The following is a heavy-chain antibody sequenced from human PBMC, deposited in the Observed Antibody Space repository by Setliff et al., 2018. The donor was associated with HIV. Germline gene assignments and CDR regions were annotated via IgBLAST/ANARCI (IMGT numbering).Heavy chain of an antibody. CDR2: ISGDNGNT. V-gene: IGHV1-18*01. D-gene: IGHD3-16*01. J-gene: IGHJ3*01. CDR1: GYTFTNNG. Sequence: GASVKVSCKASGYTFTNNGINWVRQAPGQGLEWMGWISGDNGNTNAQEFQGRVSLTIDTSASTAYMELRSLRSDDTAVYYCARDDGGYNYAEAFDVWGQGTMVTVSS. CDR3: ARDDGGYNYAEAFDV.